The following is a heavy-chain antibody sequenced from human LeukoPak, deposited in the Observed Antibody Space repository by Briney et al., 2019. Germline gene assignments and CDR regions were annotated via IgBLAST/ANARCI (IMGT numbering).Heavy chain of an antibody. J-gene: IGHJ6*02. D-gene: IGHD6-13*01. CDR3: ASLIAAAGFRSYYGMDV. Sequence: PGGSLRLSCAASGFTFSDHYMDWVRQAPGKGLEWVGRTRNKANSYTTEYAASVKGRFTISRDDSKNSLYLQMNSLKTEDTAVYYCASLIAAAGFRSYYGMDVWGQGTTVTVSS. V-gene: IGHV3-72*01. CDR1: GFTFSDHY. CDR2: TRNKANSYTT.